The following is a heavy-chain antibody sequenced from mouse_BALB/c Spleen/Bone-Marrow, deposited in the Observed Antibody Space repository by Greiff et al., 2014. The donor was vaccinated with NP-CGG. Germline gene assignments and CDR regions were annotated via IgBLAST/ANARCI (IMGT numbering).Heavy chain of an antibody. Sequence: EVKLVESGGGLVKPGGSLKLSCAASGFTFSDFYMYWVRQTPEKRLEWVATISYGGSYIYYPDSVKGRSTISRDDAKNNLYLQMSSLKSEDTAMYYCARDRGVQGYAMDYWGQGTSVTVSS. CDR3: ARDRGVQGYAMDY. CDR2: ISYGGSYI. CDR1: GFTFSDFY. D-gene: IGHD2-14*01. V-gene: IGHV5-4*02. J-gene: IGHJ4*01.